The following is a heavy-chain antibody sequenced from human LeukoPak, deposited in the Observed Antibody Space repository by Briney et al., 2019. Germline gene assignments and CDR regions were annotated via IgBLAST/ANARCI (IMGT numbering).Heavy chain of an antibody. D-gene: IGHD6-6*01. J-gene: IGHJ4*02. CDR2: IRSKANSYAT. CDR3: TRRGSSSPIDY. V-gene: IGHV3-73*01. CDR1: GFIFSGSA. Sequence: GGSLRLSCAASGFIFSGSAMHWVRQASGKGLEWVGRIRSKANSYATAYAASVKGRFTISRDDSKNTAYLQMNSLKTEDTAVYYCTRRGSSSPIDYWGQGTLVTVSS.